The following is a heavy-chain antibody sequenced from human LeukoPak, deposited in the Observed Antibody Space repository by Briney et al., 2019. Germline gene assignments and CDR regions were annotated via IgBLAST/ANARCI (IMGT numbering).Heavy chain of an antibody. CDR2: IKQDGSEE. V-gene: IGHV3-7*01. D-gene: IGHD1-26*01. CDR1: GFTFSSYW. Sequence: GGSLRLSCAASGFTFSSYWMSWVRQAPGKGLEWVANIKQDGSEENFVDSVKGRFTISRDNAKKSLYLQMNSLRAEGTAVYHCARGSSAGASLRHDYWGQGTLVTVSS. CDR3: ARGSSAGASLRHDY. J-gene: IGHJ4*02.